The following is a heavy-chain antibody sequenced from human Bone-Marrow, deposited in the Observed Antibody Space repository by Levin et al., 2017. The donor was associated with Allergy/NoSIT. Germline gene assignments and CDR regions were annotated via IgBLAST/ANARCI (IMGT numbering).Heavy chain of an antibody. V-gene: IGHV3-7*03. CDR3: ARDYPIYCNDGSCYSEH. J-gene: IGHJ4*02. CDR2: INQDGRDS. D-gene: IGHD2-15*01. Sequence: GGSLRLSCVSSGFIFSSYSMSWVRQVPGKGLEWVANINQDGRDSYYAASVKGRFTISRDNARNSLYLQMNSLRAEDTAIYHCARDYPIYCNDGSCYSEHWGQGSLVTVSS. CDR1: GFIFSSYS.